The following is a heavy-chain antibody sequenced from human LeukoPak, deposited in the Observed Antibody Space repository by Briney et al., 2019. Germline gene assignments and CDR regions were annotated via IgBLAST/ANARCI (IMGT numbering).Heavy chain of an antibody. V-gene: IGHV3-23*01. CDR3: AKAPMVRGVIIADY. J-gene: IGHJ4*02. CDR2: ISGSDIST. D-gene: IGHD3-10*01. CDR1: GFTFNRYA. Sequence: GGSLRLSCAASGFTFNRYAMSWVRQAPGKGLEWVSTISGSDISTYYADSVKGRFTVSRDNSKKTLYLQMNSLRADDTAVYHCAKAPMVRGVIIADYRGQGTLVSVYS.